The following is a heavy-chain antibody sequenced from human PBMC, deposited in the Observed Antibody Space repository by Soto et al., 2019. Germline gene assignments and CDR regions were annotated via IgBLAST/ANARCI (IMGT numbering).Heavy chain of an antibody. V-gene: IGHV1-69*04. Sequence: ASVKVSCKASGGTFSSYTISWVRQAPGQGLEWMGRIIPILGIANYAQKFQGRVTITADKSTSTAYMELSSLRSEDTAVYYCARDPMEYSGYDYLLEDDASDIWGQGTMVTVSS. CDR1: GGTFSSYT. D-gene: IGHD5-12*01. CDR3: ARDPMEYSGYDYLLEDDASDI. CDR2: IIPILGIA. J-gene: IGHJ3*02.